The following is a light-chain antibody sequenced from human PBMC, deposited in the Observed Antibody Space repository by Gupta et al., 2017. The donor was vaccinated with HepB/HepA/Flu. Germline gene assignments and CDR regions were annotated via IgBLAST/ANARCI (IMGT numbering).Light chain of an antibody. CDR1: SSNIGNDN. J-gene: IGLJ1*01. CDR2: KNY. V-gene: IGLV1-47*01. CDR3: VGWDGSLSGYV. Sequence: QSVLIQPPSASGTPGQRVTISCSGSSSNIGNDNVYWYQQLPEPAPKLLIYKNYQRPSGVSDRFSGSKSGTSASLAIXGXRSEDEXDYYCVGWDGSLSGYVFGTGTKVTVL.